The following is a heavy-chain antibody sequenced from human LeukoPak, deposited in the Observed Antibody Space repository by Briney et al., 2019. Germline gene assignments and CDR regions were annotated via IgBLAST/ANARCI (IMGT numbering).Heavy chain of an antibody. V-gene: IGHV3-30-3*01. CDR2: ISYDGSNK. CDR3: ARDPQWELRGYFDY. CDR1: GFTFSSYA. Sequence: PGGSLRLSCAASGFTFSSYAMHWVRQAPGKGLEWVAVISYDGSNKYYADSVKGRFTISRDNSKNTLYPQMNSLRAEDTAVYYCARDPQWELRGYFDYWGQGTLVTVSS. J-gene: IGHJ4*02. D-gene: IGHD1-26*01.